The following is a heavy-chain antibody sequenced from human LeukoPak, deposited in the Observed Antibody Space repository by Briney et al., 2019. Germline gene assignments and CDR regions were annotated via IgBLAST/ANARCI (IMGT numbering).Heavy chain of an antibody. V-gene: IGHV3-23*01. CDR3: VRTSKYGDSGY. D-gene: IGHD4-17*01. CDR1: GFTFNNYG. Sequence: GGSLRLSCAASGFTFNNYGMSRVRPGPGKGLEWVSTISGSGGDTYYADTLKGRFTISRDNSKNTLYLQMNSLRAEDTAVYYCVRTSKYGDSGYWGQGTLVTVSS. CDR2: ISGSGGDT. J-gene: IGHJ4*02.